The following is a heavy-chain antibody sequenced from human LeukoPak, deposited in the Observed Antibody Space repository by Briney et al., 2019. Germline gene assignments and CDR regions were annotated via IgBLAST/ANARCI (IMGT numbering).Heavy chain of an antibody. CDR2: RSKNYRGTA. V-gene: IGHV3-49*02. J-gene: IGHJ6*02. Sequence: RSKNYRGTAEYAASVRGRFTISRDDSKSIAYLQMNSLKTEDTAVYYCTSIAARATQDLYYYYYYGMDVWGQGTTVTVSS. D-gene: IGHD6-6*01. CDR3: TSIAARATQDLYYYYYYGMDV.